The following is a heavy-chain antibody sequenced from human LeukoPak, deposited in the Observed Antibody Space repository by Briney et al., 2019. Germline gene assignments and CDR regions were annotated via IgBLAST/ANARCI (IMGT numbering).Heavy chain of an antibody. V-gene: IGHV3-23*01. CDR3: AKDLTRVRRDGYNGWGY. D-gene: IGHD5-12*01. Sequence: GGSLRLSCAASGFTFSSYAMSWVRQAPGKGLEWVSAISGSGGSTYYADSVKGRFTISRDNSKSTLYLQMNSLRAEDTAVYYCAKDLTRVRRDGYNGWGYWGQGTLVTVSS. J-gene: IGHJ4*02. CDR2: ISGSGGST. CDR1: GFTFSSYA.